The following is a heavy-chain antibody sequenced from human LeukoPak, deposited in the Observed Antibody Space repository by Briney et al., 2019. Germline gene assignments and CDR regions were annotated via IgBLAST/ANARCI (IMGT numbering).Heavy chain of an antibody. Sequence: SQTLSLTCTVSGGSIGDYYWSWIRQPPGKGLEWIGYIYYGGTTHYNPSLKSRVTISLDTSKNQFSLKLSSVTAADTAVYYCARDRGVVANFYFNYWGQGTLVTVSS. CDR1: GGSIGDYY. D-gene: IGHD5-12*01. V-gene: IGHV4-30-4*01. CDR3: ARDRGVVANFYFNY. J-gene: IGHJ4*02. CDR2: IYYGGTT.